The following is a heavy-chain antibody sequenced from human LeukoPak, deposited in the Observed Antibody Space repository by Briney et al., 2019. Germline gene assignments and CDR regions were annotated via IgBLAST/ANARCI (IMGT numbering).Heavy chain of an antibody. CDR3: ARAYYYDSSGLYYFDY. J-gene: IGHJ4*02. D-gene: IGHD3-22*01. CDR1: GFTFSSYD. CDR2: IGTAGDT. Sequence: GGSLRLSCAASGFTFSSYDMHWVRQATGKGLEWVSAIGTAGDTYYPGSVKGRFTISRENAKNSLYLQMNSLRAGDTAVYYCARAYYYDSSGLYYFDYWGQGTLVTVSS. V-gene: IGHV3-13*01.